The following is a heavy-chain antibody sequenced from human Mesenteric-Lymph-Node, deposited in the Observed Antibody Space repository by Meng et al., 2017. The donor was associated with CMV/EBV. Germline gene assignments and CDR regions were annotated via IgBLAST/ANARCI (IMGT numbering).Heavy chain of an antibody. CDR2: IGTTGDT. CDR3: ARSKRGFIIATPGPLDY. CDR1: GFIFSDYD. D-gene: IGHD6-13*01. V-gene: IGHV3-13*01. J-gene: IGHJ4*02. Sequence: GESLKISCAASGFIFSDYDMHWVRQVTGKGLEWVSAIGTTGDTYYPGSVKGRFTISRDSAKNSLYLQMNSLRVEDTALYYCARSKRGFIIATPGPLDYWGQGTLVTVSS.